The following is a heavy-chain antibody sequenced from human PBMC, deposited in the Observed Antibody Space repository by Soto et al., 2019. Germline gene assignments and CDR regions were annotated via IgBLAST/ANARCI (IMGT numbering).Heavy chain of an antibody. Sequence: QVQLVESGGGVVQPGRSLRLSCAASGFTFSSYAMHWVRQAPGKGLEWVAVISYDGSNKYYADSVKGRFTISRDNSKNTLYLQMNSLSAEDTAVYYCAREWVTMVRVYYYGMDVWGQGTTVTVSS. J-gene: IGHJ6*02. CDR3: AREWVTMVRVYYYGMDV. D-gene: IGHD3-10*01. CDR1: GFTFSSYA. CDR2: ISYDGSNK. V-gene: IGHV3-30-3*01.